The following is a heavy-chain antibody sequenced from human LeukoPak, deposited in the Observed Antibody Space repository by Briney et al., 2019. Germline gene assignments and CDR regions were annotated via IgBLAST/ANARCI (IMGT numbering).Heavy chain of an antibody. Sequence: PSETLSLTCTASGGSISSYNWSWIRQPPGKGLEWVGNIYYSGSTNYNPSLKSGVTISVDTSKNQFSLKLSSVTAADTAVYYCARFYLAVAGYYYGMDVRGQGTTVTVCS. V-gene: IGHV4-59*01. D-gene: IGHD6-19*01. J-gene: IGHJ6*02. CDR3: ARFYLAVAGYYYGMDV. CDR2: IYYSGST. CDR1: GGSISSYN.